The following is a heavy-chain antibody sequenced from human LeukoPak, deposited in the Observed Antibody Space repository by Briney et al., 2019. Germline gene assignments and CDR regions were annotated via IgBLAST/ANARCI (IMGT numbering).Heavy chain of an antibody. Sequence: PSENLSLTCTVSGGSIISYYWSWIRQPAGKGPEWIGRIYTSGSANYSPSLKGRVTMSVDASKNQFSLNLSSVTAADTAVYYCAREIGRDGYNRSFDYWGQGTLVTVSS. V-gene: IGHV4-4*07. CDR3: AREIGRDGYNRSFDY. D-gene: IGHD5-24*01. CDR2: IYTSGSA. J-gene: IGHJ4*02. CDR1: GGSIISYY.